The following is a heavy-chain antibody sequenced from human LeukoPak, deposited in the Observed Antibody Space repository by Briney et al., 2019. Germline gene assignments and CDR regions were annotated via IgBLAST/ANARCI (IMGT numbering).Heavy chain of an antibody. Sequence: GGSLRLSCAASGFSFRTYSMHWVRQAPGKGLEWVAFIRQDGSDKYYADSVKGRFTVFRDISKTTLYLQMNSLRGDDTAVYYCAKDFRWGVDYWGQGTLVTVSS. J-gene: IGHJ4*02. V-gene: IGHV3-30*02. CDR1: GFSFRTYS. D-gene: IGHD1-26*01. CDR2: IRQDGSDK. CDR3: AKDFRWGVDY.